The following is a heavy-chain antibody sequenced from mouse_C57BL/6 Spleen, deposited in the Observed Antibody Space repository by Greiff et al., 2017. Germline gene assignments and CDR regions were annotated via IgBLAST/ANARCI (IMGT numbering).Heavy chain of an antibody. CDR2: IHPNSGST. V-gene: IGHV1-64*01. J-gene: IGHJ4*01. CDR3: AICPYYYGSSYYAMDY. CDR1: GYTFTSYW. D-gene: IGHD1-1*01. Sequence: VQLQESGAELVKPGASVKLSCKASGYTFTSYWMHWVKQRPGQGLVWIGMIHPNSGSTNYNEKFKSKATLTVDKSSSTAYMQLSSLTSEDSAVYYCAICPYYYGSSYYAMDYWGQGTSVTVSS.